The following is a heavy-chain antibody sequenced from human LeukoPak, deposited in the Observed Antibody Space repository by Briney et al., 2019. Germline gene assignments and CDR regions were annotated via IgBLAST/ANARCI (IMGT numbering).Heavy chain of an antibody. J-gene: IGHJ5*02. Sequence: PSETLSLTCTVSGGSISTYYWSWIRQPPGKGLEWIGHIYNSGSTNYSPSLKSRVTISLDKSKNQFSLKLSSVTAADTAVYYCATTAAAGTRLAWFDPWGQGTLVTVSS. CDR3: ATTAAAGTRLAWFDP. D-gene: IGHD6-13*01. CDR1: GGSISTYY. V-gene: IGHV4-59*12. CDR2: IYNSGST.